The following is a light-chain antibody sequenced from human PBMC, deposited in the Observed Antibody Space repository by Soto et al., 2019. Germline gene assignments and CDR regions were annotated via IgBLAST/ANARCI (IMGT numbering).Light chain of an antibody. CDR2: WAS. CDR1: QSVLYISNNKNY. V-gene: IGKV4-1*01. Sequence: DIVMTQSPASLAVSLGERATINCKSSQSVLYISNNKNYLAWYQQKPGQPPRLLIYWASTRESGVPDRFSGSGSGTDFTLTISSLQAEDVAVYYCQQYYSSITFGQGTRLEIK. J-gene: IGKJ5*01. CDR3: QQYYSSIT.